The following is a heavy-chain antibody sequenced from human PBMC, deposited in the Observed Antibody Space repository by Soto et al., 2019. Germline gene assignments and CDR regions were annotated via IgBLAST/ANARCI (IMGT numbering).Heavy chain of an antibody. D-gene: IGHD2-15*01. Sequence: EVQLLESGGGLVQPGGSLRLSCAASGFTFSSYAMSWVRQAPGKGLEWVSAISGSGGSTYYADSVKGRFTISRDNSKNTLYLQRNSLRAEDTAVYYCAKVGIGYCSGGSCYSGGWFDPWGQGTLVTVSS. CDR3: AKVGIGYCSGGSCYSGGWFDP. J-gene: IGHJ5*02. V-gene: IGHV3-23*01. CDR2: ISGSGGST. CDR1: GFTFSSYA.